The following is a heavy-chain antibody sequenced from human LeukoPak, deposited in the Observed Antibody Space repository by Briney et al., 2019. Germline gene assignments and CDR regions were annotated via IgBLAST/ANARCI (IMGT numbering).Heavy chain of an antibody. J-gene: IGHJ4*02. CDR2: ISAYNGDT. CDR3: ARAPDIVVVVAATPLFDY. D-gene: IGHD2-15*01. CDR1: GYTFISHG. Sequence: ASVKVSCKASGYTFISHGISWVRQAPGQGLEWMGWISAYNGDTKYTENFQGRVTMTTDTSTSTAYMELRSLRSDDTAVYYCARAPDIVVVVAATPLFDYWGQGTLVTVSS. V-gene: IGHV1-18*01.